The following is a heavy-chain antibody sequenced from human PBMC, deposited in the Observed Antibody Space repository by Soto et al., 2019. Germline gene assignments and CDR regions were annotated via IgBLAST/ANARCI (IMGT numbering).Heavy chain of an antibody. D-gene: IGHD1-7*01. CDR1: GFTFSSYG. CDR2: ISYDGSNK. Sequence: GVSLRLSCAASGFTFSSYGMHCVPQAPGKGLEWVAVISYDGSNKYYADSVKGRFTISRDSSKNTLYLQMNSLRAEGTAVYYCAKDPKRKIGTHLGQPFDPWGQGT. V-gene: IGHV3-30*18. J-gene: IGHJ5*02. CDR3: AKDPKRKIGTHLGQPFDP.